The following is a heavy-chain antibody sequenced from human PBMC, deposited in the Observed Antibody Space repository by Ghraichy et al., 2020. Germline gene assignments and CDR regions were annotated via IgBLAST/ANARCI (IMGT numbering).Heavy chain of an antibody. CDR1: GGSVSSGSYY. CDR2: IYYSGST. Sequence: SETLSLTCTVSGGSVSSGSYYWSWIRQPPGKGLEWIGYIYYSGSTNYNPSLKSRVTISVDTSKNQFSLKLSSLTAADTAVYYCARDQGETDAFDIWGQGTMVTVSS. CDR3: ARDQGETDAFDI. J-gene: IGHJ3*02. V-gene: IGHV4-61*01.